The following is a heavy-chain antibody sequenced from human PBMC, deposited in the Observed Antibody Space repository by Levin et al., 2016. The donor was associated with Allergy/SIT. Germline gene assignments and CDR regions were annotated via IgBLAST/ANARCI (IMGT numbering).Heavy chain of an antibody. J-gene: IGHJ6*02. V-gene: IGHV4-34*01. CDR2: INHSGST. CDR3: ARRGYCSGGSCYSEGPWYYYYYGMDV. Sequence: WIRQPPGKGLEWIGEINHSGSTNYNPSLKSRVTISVDTSKNQFSLKLSSVTAADTAVYYCARRGYCSGGSCYSEGPWYYYYYGMDVWGQGTTVTVSS. D-gene: IGHD2-15*01.